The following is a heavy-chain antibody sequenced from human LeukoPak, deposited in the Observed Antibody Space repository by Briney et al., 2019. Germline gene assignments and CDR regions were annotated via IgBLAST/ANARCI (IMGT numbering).Heavy chain of an antibody. D-gene: IGHD2-2*01. Sequence: PSETLSLTCDVSGASISNSHWTWIRQPAGKGLEWIGRIDGSGSTIYSPSLKNRVTMSVDTSKKQFSLKLGSVTAADTAFYYCARWCSSSSCYGGYDYWGQGTPVTVSS. V-gene: IGHV4-59*10. CDR1: GASISNSH. J-gene: IGHJ4*02. CDR3: ARWCSSSSCYGGYDY. CDR2: IDGSGST.